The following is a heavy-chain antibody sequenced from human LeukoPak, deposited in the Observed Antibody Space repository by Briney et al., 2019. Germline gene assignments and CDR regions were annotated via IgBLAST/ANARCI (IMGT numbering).Heavy chain of an antibody. Sequence: GGALTVFCAASGFAFSRYAVSGVRQAPGKGLEWMAQINQDGSEEYYMDTVKARFTISRDNAKNSVFLQMNSLRAEDTAVYYCVRDGGVRGYDLLDYWGQGTLVTVSS. J-gene: IGHJ4*02. V-gene: IGHV3-7*01. CDR2: INQDGSEE. CDR3: VRDGGVRGYDLLDY. CDR1: GFAFSRYA. D-gene: IGHD5-12*01.